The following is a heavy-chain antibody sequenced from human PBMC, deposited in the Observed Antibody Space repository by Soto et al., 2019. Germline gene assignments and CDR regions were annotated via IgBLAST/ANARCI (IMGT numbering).Heavy chain of an antibody. D-gene: IGHD6-13*01. CDR3: ARDSSSSSDYAMDV. CDR2: ISSSSSYI. J-gene: IGHJ6*02. V-gene: IGHV3-21*01. Sequence: PGGSLRLSCAASGFTFSSYSMNWVRQAPGKGLEWVSSISSSSSYIYYADSVKGRFTISRDNAKNSLYLQMNSLRAEDTAVYYCARDSSSSSDYAMDVWGQGTTVTAP. CDR1: GFTFSSYS.